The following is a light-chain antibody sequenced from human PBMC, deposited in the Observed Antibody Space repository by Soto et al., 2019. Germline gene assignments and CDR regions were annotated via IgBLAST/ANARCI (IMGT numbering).Light chain of an antibody. V-gene: IGLV1-40*01. Sequence: SVLTQPPSVSGAPGQWVTISCTGSSSNIGAGYDVHWYQQLPGTAPKLLIYGHTNRPSGVPDRFSGSKSGTSASLAITGLQAEDEADYYCQSYDSSLSGWVFGGGTKVTVL. CDR3: QSYDSSLSGWV. CDR2: GHT. J-gene: IGLJ3*02. CDR1: SSNIGAGYD.